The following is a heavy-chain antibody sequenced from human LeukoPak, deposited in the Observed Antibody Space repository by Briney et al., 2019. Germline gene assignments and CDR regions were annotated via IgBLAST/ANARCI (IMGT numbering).Heavy chain of an antibody. V-gene: IGHV3-74*01. CDR2: ICPGGTIT. Sequence: GGSLRLSCTASGFTFSNYCMHWVRQTPGKGLIWVSRICPGGTITNYADSVKGRFTISRDDAKNMMFLQMSSLRADDTAVYYCVRDFRSAGYWGQGILVTVSS. CDR1: GFTFSNYC. J-gene: IGHJ4*02. CDR3: VRDFRSAGY.